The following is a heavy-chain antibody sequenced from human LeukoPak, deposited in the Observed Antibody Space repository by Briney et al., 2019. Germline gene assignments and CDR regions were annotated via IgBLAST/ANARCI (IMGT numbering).Heavy chain of an antibody. D-gene: IGHD4-17*01. CDR3: ARSHDYGDYESWFDP. V-gene: IGHV4-34*01. CDR2: INHSGST. J-gene: IGHJ5*02. CDR1: GGSISSYY. Sequence: SETLPLTCTVSGGSISSYYWSWIRQPPGKGLEWIGEINHSGSTNYNPSLKSRVTISVDTSKNQFSLKLSSVTAADTAVYYCARSHDYGDYESWFDPWGQGTLVTVSS.